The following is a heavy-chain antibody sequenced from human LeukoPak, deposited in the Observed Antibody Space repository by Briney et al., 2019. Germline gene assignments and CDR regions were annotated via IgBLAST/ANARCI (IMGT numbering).Heavy chain of an antibody. CDR3: AKARGTTGWLPYFDY. D-gene: IGHD6-19*01. CDR1: GGSISSGGYS. V-gene: IGHV3-23*01. Sequence: ETLSLTCAVSGGSISSGGYSWSWVRQAPGKGLEWVSSVNDGGDNTYYADYLRGRFTVSRDNSRNTLWLQMNSLRAEDTAIYYCAKARGTTGWLPYFDYWGQGALVTVSS. J-gene: IGHJ4*02. CDR2: VNDGGDNT.